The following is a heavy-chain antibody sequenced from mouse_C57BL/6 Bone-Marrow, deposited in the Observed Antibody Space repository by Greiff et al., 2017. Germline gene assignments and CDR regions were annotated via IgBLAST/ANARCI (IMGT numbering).Heavy chain of an antibody. J-gene: IGHJ1*03. Sequence: VQLVESGAELVRPGTSVKMSCKASGYTFTNYWIGWAKQRPGHGLEWIGDIYPGGGYTNYNEKFKGKATLTADKSSSTAYMQFSSLTSEDSAIYYCARSHGNFEGYFDVWGTGTTVTVSS. CDR2: IYPGGGYT. D-gene: IGHD2-1*01. V-gene: IGHV1-63*01. CDR1: GYTFTNYW. CDR3: ARSHGNFEGYFDV.